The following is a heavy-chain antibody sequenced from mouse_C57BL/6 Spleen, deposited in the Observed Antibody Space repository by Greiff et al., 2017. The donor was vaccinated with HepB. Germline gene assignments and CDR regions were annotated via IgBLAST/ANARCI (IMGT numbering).Heavy chain of an antibody. D-gene: IGHD1-1*01. Sequence: QVQLQQPGAELVRPGASVKLSCKASGYTFTDYYINWVKQRPGQGLEWIARIYPGSGNTYYNEKFKGKATLTAEKSSSTAYMQLSSLTSEDSAVYFCAREGYYGSSLYWYFDVWGTGTTVTVSS. CDR3: AREGYYGSSLYWYFDV. J-gene: IGHJ1*03. V-gene: IGHV1-76*01. CDR2: IYPGSGNT. CDR1: GYTFTDYY.